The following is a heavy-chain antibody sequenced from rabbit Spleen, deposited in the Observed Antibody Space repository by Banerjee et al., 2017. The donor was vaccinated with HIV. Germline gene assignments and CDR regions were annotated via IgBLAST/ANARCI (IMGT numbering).Heavy chain of an antibody. V-gene: IGHV1S45*01. D-gene: IGHD4-1*01. CDR1: GFDLSSDT. CDR3: GRDPWSGWNL. Sequence: QEQLEESGGDLVKPGGTLTLTCTASGFDLSSDTMCWVRQAPGKGLELIACIASGSTWYASWANGRFTISKTSSTTVTLQMTSLTVADTATYFCGRDPWSGWNLWGQGTLVTVS. CDR2: IASGST. J-gene: IGHJ4*01.